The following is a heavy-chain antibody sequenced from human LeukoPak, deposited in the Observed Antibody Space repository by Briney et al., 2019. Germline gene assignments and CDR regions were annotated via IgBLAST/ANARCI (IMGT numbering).Heavy chain of an antibody. CDR1: GGSFSGYY. CDR2: INHSGST. Sequence: SETLSLTCAVYGGSFSGYYWSWIRQPPGKGLEWIGEINHSGSTNYNPSLESRVTISVDTSKNQFSLKLSSVTAADTAVYYCARDSSSWMVDYWGQGTLVTVSS. V-gene: IGHV4-34*01. J-gene: IGHJ4*02. D-gene: IGHD6-13*01. CDR3: ARDSSSWMVDY.